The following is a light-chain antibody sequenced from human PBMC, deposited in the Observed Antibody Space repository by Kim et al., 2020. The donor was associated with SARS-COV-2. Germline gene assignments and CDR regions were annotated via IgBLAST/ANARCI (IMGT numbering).Light chain of an antibody. Sequence: DIQMTQSPSTLSASVGDRVTITCRASQNIDNWLAWYQQKPGKAPKLLIYKASRLHGGVPSRFSGSGSGTEFTLTISSLQPDDFGIYFCQQYETYWTFGLGTKVDIK. V-gene: IGKV1-5*03. CDR2: KAS. CDR1: QNIDNW. CDR3: QQYETYWT. J-gene: IGKJ1*01.